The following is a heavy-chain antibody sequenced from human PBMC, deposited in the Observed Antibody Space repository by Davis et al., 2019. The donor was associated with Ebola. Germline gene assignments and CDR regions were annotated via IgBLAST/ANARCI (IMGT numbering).Heavy chain of an antibody. D-gene: IGHD3-9*01. J-gene: IGHJ4*02. CDR2: INGGNGDT. V-gene: IGHV1-3*01. Sequence: ASVKVSCKASGYIFTSYAMHWVRQAPGQRLEWMGWINGGNGDTKYSQKFRDRVTITRDTSASTSYMELSSLRSEDTAVYYCARRGYYDILTGYSDWGQGTLVTVSS. CDR3: ARRGYYDILTGYSD. CDR1: GYIFTSYA.